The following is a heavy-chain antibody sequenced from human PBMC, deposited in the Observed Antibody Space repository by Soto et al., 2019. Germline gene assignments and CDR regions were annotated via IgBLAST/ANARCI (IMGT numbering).Heavy chain of an antibody. CDR1: GYTFTNFG. V-gene: IGHV1-18*01. CDR3: ARDFQT. J-gene: IGHJ5*02. Sequence: ASVKVSCKASGYTFTNFGINWVRQAPGQGLEWMGWISGNNGDTDYAQNLQGRVTLTTDASTTTAYMEMRSLTYDDTAMYYCARDFQTWGQGTLVTVSS. CDR2: ISGNNGDT.